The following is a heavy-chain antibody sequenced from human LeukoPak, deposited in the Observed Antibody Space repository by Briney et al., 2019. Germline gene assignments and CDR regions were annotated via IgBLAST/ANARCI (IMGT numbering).Heavy chain of an antibody. CDR3: ARVWSSIQLVYNWFDP. J-gene: IGHJ5*02. D-gene: IGHD5-18*01. Sequence: PSETLSLTCTVSGDSISTYYWSWVRQSAGKGLEWIGRIYTSGSNNYNPSLKSRVTTSFDTSKNQFSLKLSSVTAADTAVYYCARVWSSIQLVYNWFDPWGQGTLVTVSS. V-gene: IGHV4-4*07. CDR2: IYTSGSN. CDR1: GDSISTYY.